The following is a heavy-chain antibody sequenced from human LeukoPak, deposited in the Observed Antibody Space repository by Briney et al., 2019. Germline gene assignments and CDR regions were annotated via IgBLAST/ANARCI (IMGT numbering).Heavy chain of an antibody. CDR2: IRSKTYGETT. J-gene: IGHJ6*03. CDR3: TRDIGYSYYYYMDV. CDR1: GLTFGDYT. V-gene: IGHV3-49*04. D-gene: IGHD5-18*01. Sequence: PGGSLRFSCIASGLTFGDYTMSWVRQAPGTGLEWVGLIRSKTYGETTEYAASVKGRFSISRDDSKSISYLQMNSLKIEDTAVYYCTRDIGYSYYYYMDVWGKGTTVTISS.